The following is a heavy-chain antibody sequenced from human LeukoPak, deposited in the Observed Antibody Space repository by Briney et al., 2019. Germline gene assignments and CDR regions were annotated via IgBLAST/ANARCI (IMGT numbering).Heavy chain of an antibody. CDR3: ARGLGFGANWFDP. V-gene: IGHV4-59*01. Sequence: YPSETLSLTCTVSGGSISSYYWSWIRQPPGKGLEWIGYIYYSGSTNYNPSLKSRVTISVDTSKNQFSLKLSSVTAADTAVYYCARGLGFGANWFDPWGQGTLVTVSS. J-gene: IGHJ5*02. CDR2: IYYSGST. CDR1: GGSISSYY. D-gene: IGHD3-10*01.